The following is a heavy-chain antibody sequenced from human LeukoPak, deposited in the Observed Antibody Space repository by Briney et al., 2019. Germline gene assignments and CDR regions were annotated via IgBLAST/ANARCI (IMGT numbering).Heavy chain of an antibody. V-gene: IGHV3-21*01. CDR1: GFTFSRHW. Sequence: RAGGSLRLSCAASGFTFSRHWMHWVRQAPGKALEWVSSISGNSFHIFYADSVKGRFTISRDNAYKSLYLQLNSLRAEDTAVYYCASGTIVGARGADNWGQGTLVTVSS. CDR2: ISGNSFHI. J-gene: IGHJ4*02. CDR3: ASGTIVGARGADN. D-gene: IGHD1-26*01.